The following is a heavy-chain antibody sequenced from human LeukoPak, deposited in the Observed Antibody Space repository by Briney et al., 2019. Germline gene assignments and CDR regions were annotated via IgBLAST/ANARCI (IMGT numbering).Heavy chain of an antibody. V-gene: IGHV3-7*01. Sequence: GGSLRLSCAASGFTFSSYWMSWVRQAPGKGLEWVANIKQDGSEKYYVDSVKGRFTISRDNAKNSLYLQMNSLRAEDTAVYYCARQWGGSGEYLDYWGQGTLVTVSS. J-gene: IGHJ4*02. D-gene: IGHD3-10*01. CDR3: ARQWGGSGEYLDY. CDR1: GFTFSSYW. CDR2: IKQDGSEK.